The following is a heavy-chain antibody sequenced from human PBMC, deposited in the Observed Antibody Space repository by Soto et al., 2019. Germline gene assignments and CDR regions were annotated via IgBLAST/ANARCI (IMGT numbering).Heavy chain of an antibody. CDR1: GFALDTYD. V-gene: IGHV3-48*03. J-gene: IGHJ3*01. CDR3: AREHVLMFASYDAYNL. CDR2: IATRGDGI. Sequence: EEQLVESGGDLVQPGGSLRLSCTSSGFALDTYDMNRVSMAPGKVLEWISHIATRGDGIYYADSVKGRFTIARYNARNPLYLQMNSLRDDDTALYYCAREHVLMFASYDAYNLCGQWTLVTVS. D-gene: IGHD2-21*01.